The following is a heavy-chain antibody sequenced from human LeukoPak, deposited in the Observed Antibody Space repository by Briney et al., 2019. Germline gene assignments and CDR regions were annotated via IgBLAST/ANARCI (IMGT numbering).Heavy chain of an antibody. CDR2: IWFDGGTK. Sequence: GGSLRLSCAASRFTFSNYGMQWVRQAPGKGLEWVAVIWFDGGTKYYADSVNGRFTLSRDNSKNTLYLQMNNLRADDTALYYCASDGDRSDSSGFPDYWGQGTLVTVSS. D-gene: IGHD3-22*01. CDR3: ASDGDRSDSSGFPDY. CDR1: RFTFSNYG. V-gene: IGHV3-33*01. J-gene: IGHJ4*02.